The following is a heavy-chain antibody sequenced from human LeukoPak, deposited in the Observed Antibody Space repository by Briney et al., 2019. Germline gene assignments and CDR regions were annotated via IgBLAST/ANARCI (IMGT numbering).Heavy chain of an antibody. CDR2: ISYDGSNK. D-gene: IGHD6-19*01. Sequence: GGSLRLPCAASGFTFSSYGMHWVRQAPGKGLEWVAVISYDGSNKYYADSVKGRFTISRDNSKNTLYLQMNSLRAEDTAVYYCAKDLGAAVAGYWGQGTLVTVSS. J-gene: IGHJ4*02. CDR3: AKDLGAAVAGY. V-gene: IGHV3-30*18. CDR1: GFTFSSYG.